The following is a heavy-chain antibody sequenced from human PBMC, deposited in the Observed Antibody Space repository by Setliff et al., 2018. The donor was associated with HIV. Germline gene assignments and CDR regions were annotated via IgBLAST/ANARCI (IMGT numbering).Heavy chain of an antibody. J-gene: IGHJ3*02. CDR1: GYKFNIFG. V-gene: IGHV1-18*01. D-gene: IGHD2-15*01. CDR2: ISGNNRIT. Sequence: AASVKVSCKTSGYKFNIFGVSWVRQAPGQGLEWMGWISGNNRITYYAQNFQGGVTMTTDTSTSTAYMELRSLRSDDTAVYYCARDDVGYCSGGSCYHLFDTFDIWGQGTVVT. CDR3: ARDDVGYCSGGSCYHLFDTFDI.